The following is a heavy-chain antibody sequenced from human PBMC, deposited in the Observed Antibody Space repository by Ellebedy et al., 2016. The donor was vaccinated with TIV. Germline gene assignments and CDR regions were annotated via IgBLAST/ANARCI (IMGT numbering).Heavy chain of an antibody. CDR3: ATADLGRNKPGY. CDR2: FRPDGTGK. Sequence: GESLKISXAASGFTFSNYWMSWARQAPGKGLEWVAKFRPDGTGKSYVDSVEGRFTISRDNAKNSLYLEMNSLRAEDTAVYYCATADLGRNKPGYWGQGTLVTVSS. D-gene: IGHD1-1*01. CDR1: GFTFSNYW. J-gene: IGHJ4*02. V-gene: IGHV3-7*01.